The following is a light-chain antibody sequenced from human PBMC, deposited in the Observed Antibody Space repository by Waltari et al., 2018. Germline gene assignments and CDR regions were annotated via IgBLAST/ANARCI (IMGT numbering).Light chain of an antibody. Sequence: QSVLTQPPSASGTPGQRVTISCSGSSSNIGNNYVYWYQHLPGAAPKLLIFKNNQRPAGVPGRFSDSKSGTSASLAISGLRSEDEADYYCAAWDDSLSSLVFGGGTKLSVL. J-gene: IGLJ3*02. CDR1: SSNIGNNY. CDR3: AAWDDSLSSLV. V-gene: IGLV1-47*01. CDR2: KNN.